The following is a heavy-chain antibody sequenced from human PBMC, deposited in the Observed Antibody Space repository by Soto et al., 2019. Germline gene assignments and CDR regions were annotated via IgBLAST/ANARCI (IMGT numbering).Heavy chain of an antibody. J-gene: IGHJ6*02. V-gene: IGHV3-7*05. CDR1: GYIFSDFW. CDR2: IKGDESER. Sequence: EVHLVESGGGLVQPGGSLRLSCAASGYIFSDFWMAWVRQGPGKGLEWVANIKGDESERYYEDYVRGRFTISRDNAKTSLYLPMNSLGVEATAVYYCARDTGSGLHGQAVRGMDVWGQGTTVTVSS. D-gene: IGHD6-19*01. CDR3: ARDTGSGLHGQAVRGMDV.